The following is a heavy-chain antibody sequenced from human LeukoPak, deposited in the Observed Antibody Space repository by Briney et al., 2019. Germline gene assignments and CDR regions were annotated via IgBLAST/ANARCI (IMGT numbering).Heavy chain of an antibody. Sequence: GGSLRLSCAASGFTFSSYWMHWVRQDPSKGLVWVSRINIDGTSTAYADSVKGRFTISRDNAKNSLYLQMNSLRVEDTALYYCATHSYYYGSGSYPHYLDYWAQGTLVTVSS. CDR3: ATHSYYYGSGSYPHYLDY. CDR1: GFTFSSYW. V-gene: IGHV3-74*01. D-gene: IGHD3-10*01. J-gene: IGHJ4*02. CDR2: INIDGTST.